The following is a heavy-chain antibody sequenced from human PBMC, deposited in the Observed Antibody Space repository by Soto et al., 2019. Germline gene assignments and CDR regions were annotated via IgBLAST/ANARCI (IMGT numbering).Heavy chain of an antibody. J-gene: IGHJ3*02. CDR1: EFTFSTYA. Sequence: QVQLMESGGGVVQPGRSLRLSCAASEFTFSTYAMHWVRQAPGKGREWMGGFDPEDGETIYAQKFQGRVTMTEDTSRATAYMELSSLRTDDTAVYYCAAVIDTPTNHDAFHIWGQGTMVAFSS. CDR3: AAVIDTPTNHDAFHI. V-gene: IGHV1-24*01. D-gene: IGHD2-2*02. CDR2: FDPEDGET.